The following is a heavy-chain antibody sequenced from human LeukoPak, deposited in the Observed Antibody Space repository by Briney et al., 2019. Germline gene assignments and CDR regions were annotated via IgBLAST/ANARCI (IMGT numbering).Heavy chain of an antibody. V-gene: IGHV3-48*01. D-gene: IGHD3-3*01. J-gene: IGHJ4*02. CDR2: ISSSSSTI. Sequence: GGSLRLSCAASGFTFSSYSMNWVRQAPGKGLEWVSYISSSSSTIYYADSVKGRFTISRDNAKNSLYLQMNSLRAEDTAVYYCASSITIFGVVIPLNYWGQGTLVTVSS. CDR1: GFTFSSYS. CDR3: ASSITIFGVVIPLNY.